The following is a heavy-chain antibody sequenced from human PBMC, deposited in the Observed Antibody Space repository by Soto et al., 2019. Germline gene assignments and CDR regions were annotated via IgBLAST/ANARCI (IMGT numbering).Heavy chain of an antibody. CDR2: IKDGGRT. CDR1: GGSLSGYY. CDR3: ARGQEGVVATH. V-gene: IGHV4-34*01. D-gene: IGHD5-12*01. Sequence: QVQLQQWGAGLLKPSETLSLNCAVNGGSLSGYYWSWIRQPPGKGLEWIGEIKDGGRTNYSPSLKSRPRISSDTSNNQFSLRLYSVTAADTGVYYCARGQEGVVATHWDQGTLVTVSS. J-gene: IGHJ4*02.